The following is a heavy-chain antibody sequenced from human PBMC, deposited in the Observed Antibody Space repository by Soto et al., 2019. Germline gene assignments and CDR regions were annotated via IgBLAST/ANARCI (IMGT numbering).Heavy chain of an antibody. J-gene: IGHJ6*02. D-gene: IGHD4-17*01. V-gene: IGHV3-23*04. Sequence: VQLVESGGGVVQPGRSLRLSCAASGFTFSSYAMSWVRQAPGKGLEWVSAISGSGGSTYYAGSVKGRFTISRDNSKNTLYLQMNSLRAEDTAVYYCARGRITVPYYYYYGMDVWGQGTTVTVSS. CDR1: GFTFSSYA. CDR3: ARGRITVPYYYYYGMDV. CDR2: ISGSGGST.